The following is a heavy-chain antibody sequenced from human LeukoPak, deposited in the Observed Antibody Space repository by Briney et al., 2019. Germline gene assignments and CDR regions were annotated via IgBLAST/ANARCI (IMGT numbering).Heavy chain of an antibody. Sequence: SETLSLTCTVSGGSISSGSYYWSWIRQPAGKGLEWIGRIYSSGSTNYNPSLKSQVSISIDTSKNQFSLRLTSVTAADTAVYYCARQTGSGLFILPGGQGTLVTVSS. V-gene: IGHV4-61*02. CDR3: ARQTGSGLFILP. CDR1: GGSISSGSYY. CDR2: IYSSGST. J-gene: IGHJ4*02. D-gene: IGHD3/OR15-3a*01.